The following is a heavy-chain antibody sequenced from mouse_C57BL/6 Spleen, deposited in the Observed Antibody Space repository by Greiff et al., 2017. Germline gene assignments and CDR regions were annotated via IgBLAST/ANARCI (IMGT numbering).Heavy chain of an antibody. CDR1: GYTFTDYY. Sequence: QVHVKQSGAELVRPGASVKLSCKASGYTFTDYYINWVKQRPGQGLEWIARIYPGSGNTYYNEKFKGKATLTAEKSSSTAYMQLSSLSSEDSAVYFCARFPEYYYGSSDWYFDVWGTGTTVTVSS. D-gene: IGHD1-1*01. J-gene: IGHJ1*03. CDR2: IYPGSGNT. V-gene: IGHV1-76*01. CDR3: ARFPEYYYGSSDWYFDV.